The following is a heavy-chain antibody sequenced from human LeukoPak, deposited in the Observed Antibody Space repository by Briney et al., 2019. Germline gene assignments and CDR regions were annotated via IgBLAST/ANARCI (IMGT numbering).Heavy chain of an antibody. CDR3: ARVLDYYDSSPLNY. CDR2: ISPSGGST. Sequence: ASVTVSFKASGYIFTIYYMHWVRQAPGQGLEWMGIISPSGGSTSYAQKFQGRVTLTRDTSTSTVYMELSSLRYEDPAVYYCARVLDYYDSSPLNYWGQGTLVTVSS. V-gene: IGHV1-46*01. J-gene: IGHJ4*02. D-gene: IGHD3-22*01. CDR1: GYIFTIYY.